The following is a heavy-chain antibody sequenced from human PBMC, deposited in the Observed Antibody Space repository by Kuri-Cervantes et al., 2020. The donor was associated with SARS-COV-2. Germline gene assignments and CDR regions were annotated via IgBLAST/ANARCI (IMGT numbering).Heavy chain of an antibody. Sequence: GESLKISCAASGFTFSSYAMHWVRQAPGKGLEWVSYISSSSSSTIYYADSVKGRFTISRDNAKNSLYLQMNSLRDEDTAVYYCARGGDSMVRGGYYYYYYGMDVWGQGTTVTVSS. D-gene: IGHD3-10*01. CDR3: ARGGDSMVRGGYYYYYYGMDV. J-gene: IGHJ6*02. CDR1: GFTFSSYA. CDR2: ISSSSSSTI. V-gene: IGHV3-48*02.